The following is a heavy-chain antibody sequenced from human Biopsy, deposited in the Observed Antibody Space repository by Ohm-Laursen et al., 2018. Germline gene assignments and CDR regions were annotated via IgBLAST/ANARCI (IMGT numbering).Heavy chain of an antibody. CDR2: INPNSGAT. J-gene: IGHJ4*02. Sequence: SVKVSCKASGYTFTDYYIHWVRQSPGQGLEWMGWINPNSGATNSAQKFRDRVTLTRDTSISAVYIDLRRLKSDDAAIYYCARDRMTDVFGGPTRTDVFDSWGQGTPATVSS. D-gene: IGHD3-10*01. V-gene: IGHV1-2*02. CDR1: GYTFTDYY. CDR3: ARDRMTDVFGGPTRTDVFDS.